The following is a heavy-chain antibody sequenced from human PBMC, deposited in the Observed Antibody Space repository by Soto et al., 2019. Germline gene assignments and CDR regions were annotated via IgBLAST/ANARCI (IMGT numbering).Heavy chain of an antibody. CDR3: AREETAWPLAYGLDV. Sequence: PGGSLRLSCVASGFTFSDSYMSWIRQAPGKGLHWVSYIGSSGSTVYYADSVKGRFTISRDNAKNSLYLQMNSLRADDTAVYYCAREETAWPLAYGLDVWGQGTTVTVSS. CDR1: GFTFSDSY. V-gene: IGHV3-11*01. CDR2: IGSSGSTV. J-gene: IGHJ6*02. D-gene: IGHD2-21*02.